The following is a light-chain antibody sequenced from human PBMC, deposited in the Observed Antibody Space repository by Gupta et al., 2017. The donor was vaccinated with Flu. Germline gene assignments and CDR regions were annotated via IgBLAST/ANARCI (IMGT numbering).Light chain of an antibody. CDR1: SSDVGGYNY. J-gene: IGLJ3*02. CDR2: EVI. V-gene: IGLV2-8*01. CDR3: HSNAGSNILV. Sequence: QSALTPPPSASGSPGQSVTISCTGTSSDVGGYNYVSWYQQHPTNTPTLLIYEVIKRSAGLPARFSASKSGNTASLTVSARANEEAADYYGHSNAGSNILVFGGGTKLTVL.